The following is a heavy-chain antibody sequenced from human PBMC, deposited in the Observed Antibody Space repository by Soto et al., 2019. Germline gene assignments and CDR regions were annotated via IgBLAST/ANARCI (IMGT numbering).Heavy chain of an antibody. Sequence: QVQLVESGGGVVQPGRSLSLSCAASGFTFSTYGMHWVRQAPGKGLEWVAVISSDGSNKNYADSVKGRFTISRDNSKNTLHLQMNSPRPEDTAVYYCAKDGIAYCTYFGSWGQGTLVTVSS. D-gene: IGHD2-21*01. CDR2: ISSDGSNK. V-gene: IGHV3-30*18. J-gene: IGHJ4*02. CDR3: AKDGIAYCTYFGS. CDR1: GFTFSTYG.